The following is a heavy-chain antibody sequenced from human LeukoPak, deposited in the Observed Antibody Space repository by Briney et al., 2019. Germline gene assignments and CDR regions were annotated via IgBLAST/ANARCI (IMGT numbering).Heavy chain of an antibody. V-gene: IGHV1-3*03. CDR1: GYTFTSYA. D-gene: IGHD5-12*01. CDR2: INAGNGNT. J-gene: IGHJ4*02. CDR3: ATGSPLSLEWLPYFDY. Sequence: ASVKVSCKASGYTFTSYAMHWVRQAPGQRLEWMGWINAGNGNTKYSQEFQGRVTITRDTSASTAYMELSSLRSEDTAVYYCATGSPLSLEWLPYFDYWGQGTLVTVSS.